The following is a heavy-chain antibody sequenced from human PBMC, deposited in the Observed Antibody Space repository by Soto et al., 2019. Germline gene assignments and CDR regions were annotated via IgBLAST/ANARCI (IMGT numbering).Heavy chain of an antibody. J-gene: IGHJ6*02. CDR3: ARGRAKAHFYYGMDV. CDR1: GGTFSGYG. Sequence: QAQMVQSGTEVKKPGSSLRVSCKASGGTFSGYGISWVRQAPGQGLEWMGGIIPIFGTTNYAQKFRDRVTSSADEARSTVYMDLSSLRTEDTAVYYCARGRAKAHFYYGMDVWGQGTAVTVSS. CDR2: IIPIFGTT. V-gene: IGHV1-69*01.